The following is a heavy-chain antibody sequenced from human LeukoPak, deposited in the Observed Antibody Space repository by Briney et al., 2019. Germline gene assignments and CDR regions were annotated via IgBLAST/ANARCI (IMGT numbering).Heavy chain of an antibody. CDR2: IIPILGIA. V-gene: IGHV1-69*04. CDR1: GGTFSSYA. Sequence: SVKVSCKASGGTFSSYAISWVRQAPGQGLEWMGRIIPILGIANYAQKFQGRVTITADKSTSTAYMELSSLRSEDTAVYYCARNAYYYDSSGVDYWGQGTLVTVSS. D-gene: IGHD3-22*01. J-gene: IGHJ4*02. CDR3: ARNAYYYDSSGVDY.